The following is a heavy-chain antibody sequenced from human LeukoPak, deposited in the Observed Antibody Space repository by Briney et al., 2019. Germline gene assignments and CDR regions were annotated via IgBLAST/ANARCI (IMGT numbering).Heavy chain of an antibody. J-gene: IGHJ6*04. V-gene: IGHV3-53*01. CDR2: IYCGGST. D-gene: IGHD3-3*01. CDR1: GFTVSSNY. Sequence: TGGSLRLSCAASGFTVSSNYMSWVRQAPGKGLEWVSVIYCGGSTYYADSVKGRFTISRDNSKNTLYLQMNSLRAEDTAVYYCATASGYDFWSGYYTGVNPDVWGKGTTVTVSS. CDR3: ATASGYDFWSGYYTGVNPDV.